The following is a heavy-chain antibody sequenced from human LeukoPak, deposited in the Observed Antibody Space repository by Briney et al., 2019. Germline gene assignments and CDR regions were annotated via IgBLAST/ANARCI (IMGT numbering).Heavy chain of an antibody. D-gene: IGHD3-9*01. J-gene: IGHJ6*03. Sequence: GGSLRLSCAASGFTFSSYEMNWVRQAPGKGLEWVSYISSGGSTIYYADSVKGRFTISRDNAKNSLYLQMNSLRAEDTAVYYCARDFDRRTRKIGRDSLYYYYYYMDVWGKGTTVTVSS. CDR1: GFTFSSYE. CDR2: ISSGGSTI. CDR3: ARDFDRRTRKIGRDSLYYYYYYMDV. V-gene: IGHV3-48*03.